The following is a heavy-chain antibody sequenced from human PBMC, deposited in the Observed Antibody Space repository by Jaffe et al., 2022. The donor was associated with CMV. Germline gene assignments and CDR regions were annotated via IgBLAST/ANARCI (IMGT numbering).Heavy chain of an antibody. CDR2: IYYSGST. CDR3: ARQFWSGYYSSY. Sequence: QLQLQESGPGLVKPSETLSLTCTVSGGSISSSSYYWGWIRQPPGKGLEWIGSIYYSGSTYYNPSLKSRVTISVDTSKNQFSLKLSSVTAADTAVYYCARQFWSGYYSSYWGQGTLVTVSS. D-gene: IGHD3-3*01. J-gene: IGHJ4*02. V-gene: IGHV4-39*01. CDR1: GGSISSSSYY.